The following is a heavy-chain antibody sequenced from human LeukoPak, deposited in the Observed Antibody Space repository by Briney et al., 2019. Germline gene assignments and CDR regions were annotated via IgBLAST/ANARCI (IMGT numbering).Heavy chain of an antibody. CDR2: INPSGGRT. CDR3: ARDLGYCSGGSCPYFDY. J-gene: IGHJ4*02. CDR1: GYTFSIYY. Sequence: ASVKVSCTASGYTFSIYYMHWVRQAPGQGLEWMGIINPSGGRTSYAQKFQGRVTMTRDMSTSTVYMELSSLRSEDTAVYYCARDLGYCSGGSCPYFDYWGQGTLVTVSS. D-gene: IGHD2-15*01. V-gene: IGHV1-46*01.